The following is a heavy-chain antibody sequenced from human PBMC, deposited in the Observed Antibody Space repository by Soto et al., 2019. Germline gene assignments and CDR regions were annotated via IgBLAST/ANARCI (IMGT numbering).Heavy chain of an antibody. V-gene: IGHV3-11*05. CDR3: ASVALTTFGAHLQSHDPLVDV. CDR1: GFKFSDYH. D-gene: IGHD3-3*01. CDR2: ISSSGSYT. Sequence: QVQLVQSGGGLVSPGGSLRLSCEASGFKFSDYHMSWIRQARGKGLEWISYISSSGSYTTYTDSVKGRFTISRDNAKSSLYLQMKNLRGDDTAIYYCASVALTTFGAHLQSHDPLVDVWGQGNTVTVSS. J-gene: IGHJ6*02.